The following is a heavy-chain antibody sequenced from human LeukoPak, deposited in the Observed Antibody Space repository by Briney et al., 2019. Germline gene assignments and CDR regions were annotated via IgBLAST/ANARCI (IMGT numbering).Heavy chain of an antibody. CDR3: ASAIGSSLQFDY. D-gene: IGHD6-13*01. CDR2: IIPIFGTA. CDR1: GGTFSSYA. J-gene: IGHJ4*02. Sequence: SVKVSCKASGGTFSSYAISWVRQAPGQGLERMGGIIPIFGTANYAQKFQGRVTITADESTSTAYMELSSLRSEDTAVYYCASAIGSSLQFDYWGQGTLVTVSS. V-gene: IGHV1-69*13.